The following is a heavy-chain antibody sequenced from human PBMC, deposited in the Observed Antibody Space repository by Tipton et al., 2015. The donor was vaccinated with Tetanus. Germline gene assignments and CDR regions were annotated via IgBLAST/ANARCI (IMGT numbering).Heavy chain of an antibody. Sequence: TLSLTCAVYGGSFSGFYWSWIRQPPGKGLEWIGYIYYSGSTNYNPSLKSRVTISVDTSKNQFSLKLSSVTAADTAVYYCARESWNRDAFDIWGQGTMVTVSS. CDR1: GGSFSGFY. CDR2: IYYSGST. CDR3: ARESWNRDAFDI. J-gene: IGHJ3*02. V-gene: IGHV4-59*01. D-gene: IGHD1-1*01.